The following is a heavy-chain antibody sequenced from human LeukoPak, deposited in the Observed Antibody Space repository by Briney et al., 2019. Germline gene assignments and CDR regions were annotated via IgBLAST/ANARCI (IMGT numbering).Heavy chain of an antibody. CDR1: GYTFTGYY. CDR3: ARINVKGYYYGMDV. CDR2: INPNSGGA. J-gene: IGHJ6*02. V-gene: IGHV1-2*02. Sequence: ASVKVSCKASGYTFTGYYMHWVRQAPGQGLEWMGWINPNSGGANPAQKFQGRVTMTRDASISTGYMELSSLRADDTAVYYCARINVKGYYYGMDVWGQGTTVTVSS.